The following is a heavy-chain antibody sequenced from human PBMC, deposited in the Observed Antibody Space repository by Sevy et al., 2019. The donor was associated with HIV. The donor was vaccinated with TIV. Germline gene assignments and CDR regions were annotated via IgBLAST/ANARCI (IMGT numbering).Heavy chain of an antibody. CDR3: AGPSPRIAASASAFYDI. Sequence: GGSLRLSCVVSGYSFSSYAISWVRQAPGKGLEWVSTINGRGGSTYYADSVKGRLTISRDNPKNTLFLQMINLRVDDTAIYYCAGPSPRIAASASAFYDIWGQGTLVTVSS. V-gene: IGHV3-23*01. CDR1: GYSFSSYA. D-gene: IGHD6-13*01. J-gene: IGHJ4*02. CDR2: INGRGGST.